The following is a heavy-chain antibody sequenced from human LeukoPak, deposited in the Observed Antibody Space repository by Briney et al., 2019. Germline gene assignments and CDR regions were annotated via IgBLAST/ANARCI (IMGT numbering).Heavy chain of an antibody. V-gene: IGHV4-61*01. CDR3: ARDKKGYDILTGYIYYFDY. Sequence: SETLSLTCTVSGGSVSSGSYYWSWIRQPPGKGLEWIGYIYYSGSTYYNPSLKSRVTISVDTSKNQFSLKLSSVTAADTAVYYCARDKKGYDILTGYIYYFDYWGQGTLVTVSS. CDR2: IYYSGST. D-gene: IGHD3-9*01. J-gene: IGHJ4*02. CDR1: GGSVSSGSYY.